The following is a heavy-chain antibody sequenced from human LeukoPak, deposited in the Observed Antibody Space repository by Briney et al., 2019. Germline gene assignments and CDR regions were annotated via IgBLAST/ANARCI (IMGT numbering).Heavy chain of an antibody. V-gene: IGHV4-34*01. Sequence: SETLSLTCAVYGGSFSGYYWSWIRQPPGKGLEWIGEINHSGSTNYNPSLKSRVTISVDTSKNQFSLKLSSVTAADTAVYYCARGIEAAASYYYYYYMDVWGKGTTATVSS. CDR1: GGSFSGYY. CDR2: INHSGST. CDR3: ARGIEAAASYYYYYYMDV. J-gene: IGHJ6*03. D-gene: IGHD6-13*01.